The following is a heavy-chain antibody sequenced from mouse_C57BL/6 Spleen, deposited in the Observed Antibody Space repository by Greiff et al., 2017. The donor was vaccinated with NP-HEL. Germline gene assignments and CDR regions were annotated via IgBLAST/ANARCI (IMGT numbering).Heavy chain of an antibody. CDR3: ASLYYSNWDWYAY. CDR2: FHPSDSDT. V-gene: IGHV1-74*01. D-gene: IGHD2-5*01. J-gene: IGHJ3*01. Sequence: VQLQQPGAELVKPGASVKVSCKASGYTFTSYWMPWVKQRPGQGLEWIGRFHPSDSDTNYNQKFKGKAKLTVDKSSSTAYMQVSSLTSEDSAVYYCASLYYSNWDWYAYWGKGTLVTVAA. CDR1: GYTFTSYW.